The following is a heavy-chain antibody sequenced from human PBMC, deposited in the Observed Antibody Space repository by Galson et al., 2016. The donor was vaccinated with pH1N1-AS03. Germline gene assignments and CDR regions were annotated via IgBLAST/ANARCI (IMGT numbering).Heavy chain of an antibody. V-gene: IGHV5-51*03. CDR2: MYPEDSDI. CDR3: ARPSPLGIPGRKGLYASDF. D-gene: IGHD7-27*01. J-gene: IGHJ3*01. Sequence: QSGAEVKKPGESLRISCKVYGYNFMSYWIGWVRQMPGKGLEWLGIMYPEDSDIRYSPSLRGQVTISADKSISTAYLQWTSLEASDSAIYFCARPSPLGIPGRKGLYASDFWGQGTKVTVPS. CDR1: GYNFMSYW.